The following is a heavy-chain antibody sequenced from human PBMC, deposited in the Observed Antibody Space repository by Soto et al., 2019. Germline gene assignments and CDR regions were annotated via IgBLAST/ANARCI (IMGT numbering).Heavy chain of an antibody. CDR1: GFTLSTSA. CDR2: INTDGDVR. J-gene: IGHJ3*01. CDR3: TRRDVFDL. V-gene: IGHV3-48*01. Sequence: GGSLRLSCKVSGFTLSTSAMNWVRQAPGKGLEWVSYINTDGDVRHYADSVKGRFTVSRDNAKNLVYLQMNNVGADDTAVYFCTRRDVFDLRGPGATVTLS.